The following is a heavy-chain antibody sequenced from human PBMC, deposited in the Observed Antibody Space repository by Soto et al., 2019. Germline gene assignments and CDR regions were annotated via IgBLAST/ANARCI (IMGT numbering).Heavy chain of an antibody. J-gene: IGHJ4*02. CDR3: ARLGRYYQAFDS. CDR2: IYYAGTT. CDR1: DGSFSPNY. Sequence: QVRLQESGPGLVTSSETLSLTCTVSDGSFSPNYWGWIRQPPGKGLEWIGYIYYAGTTTYNPSLKGRATISLDTSENQFPLKVRSVTAADTAVYYCARLGRYYQAFDSWGQGTLVTVSS. V-gene: IGHV4-59*08. D-gene: IGHD3-22*01.